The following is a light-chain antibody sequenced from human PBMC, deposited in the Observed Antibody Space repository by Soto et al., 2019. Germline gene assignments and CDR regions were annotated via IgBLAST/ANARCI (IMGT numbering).Light chain of an antibody. CDR3: QKYNSAPFT. CDR2: GAS. Sequence: EIVMTQSPATLSLSPGERATLSCRASESVSNNLAWYQQKAGQAPRLLIYGASTRATGIPARFSGSGSGTEFTLTISSLQPEDVATYYCQKYNSAPFTFGPGTKVDIK. J-gene: IGKJ3*01. V-gene: IGKV3-15*01. CDR1: ESVSNN.